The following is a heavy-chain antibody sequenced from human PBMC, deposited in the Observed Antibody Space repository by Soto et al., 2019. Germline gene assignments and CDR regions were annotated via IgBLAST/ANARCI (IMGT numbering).Heavy chain of an antibody. CDR1: GGSIGISSYY. V-gene: IGHV4-39*01. CDR3: ATLPQDDYWSGNYIGAYYFDY. D-gene: IGHD3-3*01. J-gene: IGHJ4*02. CDR2: IYYSGST. Sequence: SDTLSLTCTVSGGSIGISSYYWGGILQPPGKGLEWIGSIYYSGSTYYNPSLKSRVTISVDTSKNQFSLKLSSVTAADTDVCNCATLPQDDYWSGNYIGAYYFDYWGQGTLVTVSS.